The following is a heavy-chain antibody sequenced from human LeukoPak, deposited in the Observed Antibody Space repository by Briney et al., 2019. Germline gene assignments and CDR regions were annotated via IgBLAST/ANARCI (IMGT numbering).Heavy chain of an antibody. D-gene: IGHD1-26*01. CDR3: ARGPRIVGATRFDP. J-gene: IGHJ5*02. CDR2: ISYSGST. CDR1: GGSISSYY. V-gene: IGHV4-59*01. Sequence: PSETLSLTCTVSGGSISSYYWSWIRHPPGKGLEWIGYISYSGSTNYNPSLKSRVTISVDTSKNQFSLKLSSVTAADTDVYYCARGPRIVGATRFDPWGQGTLVTVPS.